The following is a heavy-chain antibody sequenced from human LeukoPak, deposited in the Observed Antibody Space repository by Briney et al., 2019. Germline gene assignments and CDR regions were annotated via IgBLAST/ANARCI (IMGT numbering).Heavy chain of an antibody. CDR2: ITSSGDTI. D-gene: IGHD3-22*01. V-gene: IGHV3-48*01. CDR1: VFPFSRYS. Sequence: GGSLRLSCTTSVFPFSRYSMNWVRQAPGKGLEWVSYITSSGDTIYYAGSVKGRFTISRDNAKNSVYLQMNSLRAEDTAVYYCARPYYYDSSGYYNYWGQGTLVTVSS. J-gene: IGHJ4*02. CDR3: ARPYYYDSSGYYNY.